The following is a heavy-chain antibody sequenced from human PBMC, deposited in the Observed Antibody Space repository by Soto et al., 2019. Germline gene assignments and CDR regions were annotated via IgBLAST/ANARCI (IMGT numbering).Heavy chain of an antibody. CDR1: GFTFSSYG. J-gene: IGHJ4*02. V-gene: IGHV3-33*01. CDR2: IWYDGSNK. D-gene: IGHD2-15*01. CDR3: ARDVYCSGGSCYPCYFDY. Sequence: QVQLVESGGGVVQPGRSLRLSCAASGFTFSSYGMHWVRQAPGKGLEWVAVIWYDGSNKYYADSVKGRFTISRDNSKNTLYLQMNSLRAEDTAVYYCARDVYCSGGSCYPCYFDYWGQGTLVTVSS.